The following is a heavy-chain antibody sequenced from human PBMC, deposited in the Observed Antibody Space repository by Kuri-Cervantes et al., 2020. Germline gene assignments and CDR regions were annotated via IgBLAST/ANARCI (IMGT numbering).Heavy chain of an antibody. V-gene: IGHV1-2*02. Sequence: ASVKVSCKASGYTFTGYYMHWVRQAPGQGLEWMGWINPNSGGTNYAQKLQGRVTMTTDTSTSTAYMELSSLRSEDTAVYYCARGDYYDSSGYYLEYFQHWGQGTLVTVSS. CDR3: ARGDYYDSSGYYLEYFQH. J-gene: IGHJ1*01. CDR1: GYTFTGYY. D-gene: IGHD3-22*01. CDR2: INPNSGGT.